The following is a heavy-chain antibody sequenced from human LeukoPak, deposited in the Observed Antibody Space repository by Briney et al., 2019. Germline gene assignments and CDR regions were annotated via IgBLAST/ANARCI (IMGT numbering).Heavy chain of an antibody. V-gene: IGHV1-69*05. J-gene: IGHJ5*02. CDR1: GGTFSSYA. Sequence: SVKVSCKAPGGTFSSYAISWVRQAPGQGLEWMGGIIPIFGTANYAQKFQGRVTITTDESTSTAYMELSSLRSEDTAVYYCAINGQIGSPSPPFDPWGQGTLVTVFS. D-gene: IGHD2-8*01. CDR2: IIPIFGTA. CDR3: AINGQIGSPSPPFDP.